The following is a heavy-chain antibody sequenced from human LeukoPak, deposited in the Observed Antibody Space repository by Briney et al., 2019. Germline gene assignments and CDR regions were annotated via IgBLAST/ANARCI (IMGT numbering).Heavy chain of an antibody. CDR2: INHSGST. CDR3: ATSYSSSWYPL. Sequence: SETLSLTCAVYGGSFSGYYWSWIRQPPGKGLEWIGEINHSGSTNYNPSLKSRVTISVDTSKNQFSLKLSSVTAADTAVYYCATSYSSSWYPLWGQGTLVTVSS. V-gene: IGHV4-34*01. J-gene: IGHJ4*02. CDR1: GGSFSGYY. D-gene: IGHD6-13*01.